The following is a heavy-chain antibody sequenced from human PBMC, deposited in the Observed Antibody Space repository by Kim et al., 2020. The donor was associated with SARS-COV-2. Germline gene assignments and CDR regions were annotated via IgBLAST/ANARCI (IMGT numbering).Heavy chain of an antibody. V-gene: IGHV3-30*18. CDR1: GFTFSSYG. Sequence: GGSLRLSCAASGFTFSSYGMHWVRQAPGKGLEWVAVISYDGSNKYYADSVKGRFTISRDNSKNTLYLQMNSLRAEDTAVYYCAKDLRPQLVEGDAFDIWGQGTMVTVSS. CDR2: ISYDGSNK. D-gene: IGHD6-6*01. J-gene: IGHJ3*02. CDR3: AKDLRPQLVEGDAFDI.